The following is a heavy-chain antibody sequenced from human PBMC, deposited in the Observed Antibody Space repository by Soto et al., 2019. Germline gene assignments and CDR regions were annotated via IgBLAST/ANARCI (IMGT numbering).Heavy chain of an antibody. CDR3: ARMSGSLGAFDI. V-gene: IGHV1-8*01. J-gene: IGHJ3*02. Sequence: VASVKVSCKASGYTFTSYDINWVRQATGQGLEWMGWMSPNSDDTGYAQKFQGRVSLTRNTSISTAYMELSSLRSEDTAVYYCARMSGSLGAFDIWGQGTMVTVSS. CDR2: MSPNSDDT. D-gene: IGHD2-15*01. CDR1: GYTFTSYD.